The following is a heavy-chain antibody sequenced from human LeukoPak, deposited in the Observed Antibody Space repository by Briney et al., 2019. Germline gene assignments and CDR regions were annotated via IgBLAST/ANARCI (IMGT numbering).Heavy chain of an antibody. CDR2: IYYSGST. D-gene: IGHD3-22*01. CDR3: ARQRYDSTCGY. V-gene: IGHV4-39*01. Sequence: PSGTLSLTCTVSGGSLSSSSYYWGWLRQPPGRGREWIGSIYYSGSTYYNPSLKSRVTISVDTSKNQFSLKLSSVTAADTAVYYCARQRYDSTCGYWGQGTLVTVSS. CDR1: GGSLSSSSYY. J-gene: IGHJ4*02.